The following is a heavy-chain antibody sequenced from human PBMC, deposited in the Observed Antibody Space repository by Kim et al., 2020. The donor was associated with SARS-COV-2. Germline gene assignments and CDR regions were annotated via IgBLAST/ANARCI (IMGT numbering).Heavy chain of an antibody. CDR3: ARDRRVTIFGVVSNYYYYGMDV. D-gene: IGHD3-3*01. J-gene: IGHJ6*02. Sequence: GGSLRLSCAASGFTVSSNYMSWVRQAPGKGLEWVSVIYSGGSTYYADSVKGRFTISRDNSKNTLYLQMNSLRAEDTAVYYCARDRRVTIFGVVSNYYYYGMDVSGQGTTVTVSS. V-gene: IGHV3-66*01. CDR2: IYSGGST. CDR1: GFTVSSNY.